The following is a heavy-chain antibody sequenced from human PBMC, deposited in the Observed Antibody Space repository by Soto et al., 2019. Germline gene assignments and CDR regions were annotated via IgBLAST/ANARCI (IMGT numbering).Heavy chain of an antibody. V-gene: IGHV3-7*05. CDR2: IKQDGSEK. CDR3: AREGY. CDR1: GFTFSWHC. J-gene: IGHJ4*02. Sequence: EVKLVESGGGLVQPGGSLRLSCSASGFTFSWHCMSWVRQAPGKGPEWVASIKQDGSEKYYVDSVKGRFTISRDNAKNSLYLQMNSLRAEDTAVYYCAREGYRGQGTLVTVSS.